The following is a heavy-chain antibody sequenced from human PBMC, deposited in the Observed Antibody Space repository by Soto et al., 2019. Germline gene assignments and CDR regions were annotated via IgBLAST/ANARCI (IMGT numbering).Heavy chain of an antibody. CDR1: GYTLTYFA. CDR2: INAGTGNR. V-gene: IGHV1-3*01. D-gene: IGHD3-22*01. CDR3: ATDPFYDSSGYYSLHFDY. J-gene: IGHJ4*02. Sequence: RASVKVSCKVSGYTLTYFAVHWVRQAPGQRLEWMGWINAGTGNRKYSQQLQDRVTITRDTSASTTYMELSSLISEDTAVYYCATDPFYDSSGYYSLHFDYWGQGTLVTVSS.